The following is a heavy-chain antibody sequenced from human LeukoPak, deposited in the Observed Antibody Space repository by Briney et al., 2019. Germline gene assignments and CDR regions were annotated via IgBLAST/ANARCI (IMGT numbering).Heavy chain of an antibody. CDR1: GFTFTNYA. J-gene: IGHJ4*02. Sequence: PGGPLRLSCAASGFTFTNYAMNWVRQAPGKGLEWVSGISGSGGSTYYAASVKGRFTISRDNSKNTLYLQMNSLRAEDTAVYYCAKGGSYYYDSSGYFGYWGQGTLVTVSS. CDR2: ISGSGGST. V-gene: IGHV3-23*01. CDR3: AKGGSYYYDSSGYFGY. D-gene: IGHD3-22*01.